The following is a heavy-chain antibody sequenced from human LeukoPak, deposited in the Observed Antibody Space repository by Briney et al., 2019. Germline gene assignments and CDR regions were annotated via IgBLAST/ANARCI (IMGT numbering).Heavy chain of an antibody. D-gene: IGHD1-26*01. J-gene: IGHJ4*02. V-gene: IGHV3-48*01. Sequence: GGSLRLSCAASGFTFSSYSMNWVRQAPGKGLEWVSYISSSSSTIYYADSVKGRFTISRDNAKNSLYLQMNSLRAEDTAMYYCVRWDSGSPGDWGQGTLVTVSS. CDR3: VRWDSGSPGD. CDR2: ISSSSSTI. CDR1: GFTFSSYS.